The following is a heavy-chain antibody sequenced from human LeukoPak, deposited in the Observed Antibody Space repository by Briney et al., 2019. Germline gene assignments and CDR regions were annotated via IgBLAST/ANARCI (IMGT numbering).Heavy chain of an antibody. CDR3: ARCYYDSSGYYFFDY. J-gene: IGHJ4*02. CDR1: GYTFTGYY. D-gene: IGHD3-22*01. CDR2: INPNSGGT. Sequence: ASVKVSCKASGYTFTGYYMHWVRQAPGQGLEGMGWINPNSGGTNYAQKFQGRVTITRDTSASTAYMELSSLRSEDMAVYYCARCYYDSSGYYFFDYWGQGTLVTVSS. V-gene: IGHV1-2*02.